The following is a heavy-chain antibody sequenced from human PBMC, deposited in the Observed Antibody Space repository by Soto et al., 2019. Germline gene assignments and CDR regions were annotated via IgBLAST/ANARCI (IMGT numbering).Heavy chain of an antibody. CDR2: ISGDGVSK. J-gene: IGHJ4*02. CDR3: AKKDRLYGVAVAFDS. CDR1: GISFSDYA. Sequence: HPGGSLRLSCAASGISFSDYAMSWVRQAPGKGLEWISAISGDGVSKLYADSVRGRFTISRGNAANTLYLQMNSLRTEDTALYYCAKKDRLYGVAVAFDSWGQGTLVTVSS. D-gene: IGHD6-19*01. V-gene: IGHV3-23*01.